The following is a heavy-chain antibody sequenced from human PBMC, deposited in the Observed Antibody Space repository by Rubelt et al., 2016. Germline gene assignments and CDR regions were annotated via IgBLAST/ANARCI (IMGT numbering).Heavy chain of an antibody. CDR2: ISAYNGNT. J-gene: IGHJ3*02. CDR1: GGTFSSYA. V-gene: IGHV1-18*01. CDR3: ARTRSGWATRPDAVDI. Sequence: QVQLVQSGAEVKKPGSSVKVSCKASGGTFSSYAISWVRQAPGQGLEWMGWISAYNGNTNYAQKLQGRVTMTTDTSTSTAYMELRSLRSDDTAVDYCARTRSGWATRPDAVDIWGQGTMVTVSS. D-gene: IGHD6-19*01.